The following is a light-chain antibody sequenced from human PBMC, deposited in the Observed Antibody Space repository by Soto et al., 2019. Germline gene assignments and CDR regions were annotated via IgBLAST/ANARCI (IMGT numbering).Light chain of an antibody. CDR1: SSDVGGYNY. Sequence: QSVLTQPASVSGSPGQSITISCTGTSSDVGGYNYVSWYQQHPGKAPKFLISEVSNRPSGVSNRFSASKSGNTASLTISGLQAEDEDDYYCSSYTSSSTLVFGSGTKATVL. J-gene: IGLJ1*01. CDR2: EVS. CDR3: SSYTSSSTLV. V-gene: IGLV2-14*01.